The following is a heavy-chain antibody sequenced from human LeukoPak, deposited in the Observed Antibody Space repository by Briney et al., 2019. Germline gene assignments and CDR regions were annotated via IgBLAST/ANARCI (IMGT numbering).Heavy chain of an antibody. CDR1: GFTFSNYA. J-gene: IGHJ4*02. Sequence: GGSLRLSCAASGFTFSNYALHWVRQAPGKGLEWVSGISVSGGSIYYADSVTGRFTISGDNSKDTLYPQMNSLRVEDTALYYCAKEHSVLTMMRGLDSWGQGTLVTVSS. CDR2: ISVSGGSI. D-gene: IGHD3-22*01. CDR3: AKEHSVLTMMRGLDS. V-gene: IGHV3-23*01.